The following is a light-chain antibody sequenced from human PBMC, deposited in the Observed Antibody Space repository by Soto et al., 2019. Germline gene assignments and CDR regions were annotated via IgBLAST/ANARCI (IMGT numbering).Light chain of an antibody. Sequence: DIQMTQSPSSLSASVGDRVTITCQASQDISNYLNWYHQKPGKAPKLLIYDASNLETGVPSRFSGSGSGTDFTFTISILQPEDIATYYCQQYDNLPFTFGGGTKVEIK. J-gene: IGKJ4*01. CDR1: QDISNY. V-gene: IGKV1-33*01. CDR2: DAS. CDR3: QQYDNLPFT.